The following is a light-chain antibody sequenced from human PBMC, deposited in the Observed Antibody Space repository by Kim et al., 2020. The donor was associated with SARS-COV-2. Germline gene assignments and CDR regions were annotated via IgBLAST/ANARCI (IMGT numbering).Light chain of an antibody. CDR3: AAWDDSLNAYF. V-gene: IGLV1-44*01. CDR1: KSTIGGNT. Sequence: GQRVTISLSGSKSTIGGNTVHWFQQLPGTAPKLLIYTNNPRPSGVPDRFSGSKSGTSASLAISGLQSEDEADYYCAAWDDSLNAYFFGTGTKVTVL. J-gene: IGLJ1*01. CDR2: TNN.